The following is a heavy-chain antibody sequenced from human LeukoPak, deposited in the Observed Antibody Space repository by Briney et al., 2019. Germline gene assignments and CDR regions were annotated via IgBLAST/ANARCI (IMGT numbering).Heavy chain of an antibody. V-gene: IGHV3-23*01. CDR2: ISGSGGST. Sequence: GGSLRLSCAASGFTFSSYAMSWVRQAPGKGLEWVSAISGSGGSTYYADSVKGRFTISRDNSKNTLYLQMNSLRAEDTAVYYCAKGDSLRYFDWLSSSNGMDVWGKGTTVTVSS. CDR1: GFTFSSYA. J-gene: IGHJ6*04. D-gene: IGHD3-9*01. CDR3: AKGDSLRYFDWLSSSNGMDV.